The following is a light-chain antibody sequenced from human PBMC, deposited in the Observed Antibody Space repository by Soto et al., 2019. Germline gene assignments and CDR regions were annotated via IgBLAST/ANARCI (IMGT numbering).Light chain of an antibody. Sequence: EIVMTQSPATLSVSPGERATLSCRAGQGVTTNFAWYQQKSGQSPRLLIYGASSRATGIADRFSGSGSGTDFTLTISRLEPEDFALYYCQQYGYSPITFGQGTRLEIK. CDR1: QGVTTN. CDR3: QQYGYSPIT. J-gene: IGKJ5*01. CDR2: GAS. V-gene: IGKV3-20*01.